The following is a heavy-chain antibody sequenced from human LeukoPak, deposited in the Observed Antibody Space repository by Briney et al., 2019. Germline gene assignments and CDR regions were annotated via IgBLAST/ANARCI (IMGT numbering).Heavy chain of an antibody. Sequence: SQTLSLTCTVSGGSISSGSYYWSWIRQPAGKGLEWIGRIYTSGSTNYNPSLKSRATISVDTSKNQFSLKLSSVTAADTAVYYCARVRKDYVWGSFDYWGQGTLVTVSS. J-gene: IGHJ4*02. CDR3: ARVRKDYVWGSFDY. V-gene: IGHV4-61*02. D-gene: IGHD3-16*01. CDR1: GGSISSGSYY. CDR2: IYTSGST.